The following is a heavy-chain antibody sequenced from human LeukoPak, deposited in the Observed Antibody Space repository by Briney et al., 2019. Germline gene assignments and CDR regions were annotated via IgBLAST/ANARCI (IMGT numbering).Heavy chain of an antibody. J-gene: IGHJ4*02. Sequence: GGSLRLSWAAAGFTFSSYSMNWVRQAPGKGMEWVSSISSSRSYIYYADSVKGRFTISRDNAKNSLYLQMNSLRAEDTAVYYCAREGDYYDSSGYYVFDYWGQGTLVTVSS. D-gene: IGHD3-22*01. CDR3: AREGDYYDSSGYYVFDY. CDR2: ISSSRSYI. V-gene: IGHV3-21*01. CDR1: GFTFSSYS.